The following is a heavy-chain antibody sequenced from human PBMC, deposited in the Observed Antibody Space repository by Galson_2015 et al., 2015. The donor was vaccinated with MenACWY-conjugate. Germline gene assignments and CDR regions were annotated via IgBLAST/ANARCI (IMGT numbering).Heavy chain of an antibody. Sequence: SLRLSCAASGFRFSSYTFYWVRQSPGKGLEWVAVVSYDASSRYYRDSVQGQFTISRDNSKNTVSLEMSSLGPEDSAVYYCVRAEGWLRSAFDLWGQGTMATVSS. CDR3: VRAEGWLRSAFDL. CDR1: GFRFSSYT. D-gene: IGHD5-12*01. V-gene: IGHV3-30*10. J-gene: IGHJ3*01. CDR2: VSYDASSR.